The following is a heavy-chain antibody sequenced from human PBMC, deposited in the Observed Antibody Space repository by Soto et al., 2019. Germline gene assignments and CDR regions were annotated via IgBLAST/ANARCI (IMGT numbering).Heavy chain of an antibody. V-gene: IGHV3-72*01. CDR2: TKKIGNNYAT. CDR3: ARGGNEYRY. D-gene: IGHD5-12*01. J-gene: IGHJ4*02. CDR1: GFTISDHF. Sequence: EVQVVESGGGLVQPGGSLRLSCAASGFTISDHFIDWVRQAPGKGLEWVGRTKKIGNNYATEYAASVKGRFTISRDDSRNSVYLYMNRLKSEDTAVYFCARGGNEYRYWGQGTLVTVSS.